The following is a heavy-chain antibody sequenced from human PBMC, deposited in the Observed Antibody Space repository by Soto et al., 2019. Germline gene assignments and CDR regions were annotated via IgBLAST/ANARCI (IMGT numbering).Heavy chain of an antibody. CDR1: GGSISSGDYY. J-gene: IGHJ5*02. CDR2: IYYSGST. Sequence: ASETLSLTCTVSGGSISSGDYYWSWIRQPPGKGLEWIGYIYYSGSTYYNPSLKSRVTISVDTSKNQFSLKLSSVTAADTAVYYCARTGYVGNWFDPWGQGTLVTVS. CDR3: ARTGYVGNWFDP. V-gene: IGHV4-30-4*01. D-gene: IGHD3-9*01.